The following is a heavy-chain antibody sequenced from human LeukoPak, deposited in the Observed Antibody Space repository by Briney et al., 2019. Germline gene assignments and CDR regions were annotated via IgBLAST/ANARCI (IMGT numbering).Heavy chain of an antibody. Sequence: SETLSLTCTVSGGAISNDNFYWGWVRQPPGKGLEWVASINYSGTIYYNPSLRSRVSISVDTSRTRFFLRLNSVTAADTAVYYCARLFDSWGQGTLVTVSS. CDR1: GGAISNDNFY. J-gene: IGHJ4*02. CDR2: INYSGTI. V-gene: IGHV4-39*01. CDR3: ARLFDS.